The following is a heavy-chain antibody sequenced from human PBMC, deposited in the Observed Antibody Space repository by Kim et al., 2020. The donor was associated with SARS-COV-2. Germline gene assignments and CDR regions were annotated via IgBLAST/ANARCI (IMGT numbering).Heavy chain of an antibody. CDR1: GFRFSSYA. CDR3: AKGESYGSGPYYIDY. Sequence: GGSLRLSCARSGFRFSSYAMSWVRQAPGKGLEWVAGINGRGGTRYYADSVKGRFTISRDESTNTLYLQMNSLKVDDTAVYFCAKGESYGSGPYYIDYWGQGTLVTVSA. V-gene: IGHV3-23*01. J-gene: IGHJ4*02. CDR2: INGRGGTR. D-gene: IGHD3-10*01.